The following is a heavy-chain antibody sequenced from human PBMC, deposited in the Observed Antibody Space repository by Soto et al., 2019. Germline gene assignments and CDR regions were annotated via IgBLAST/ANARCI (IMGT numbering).Heavy chain of an antibody. Sequence: PSQTLSLTCAISGDSVSSNSAAWNWIRQSPSRGLEWLGRTYYRSKWYNDYAVSVKSRITINPDTSKNQFSLQLNSVTPEDTAVYYCARDYPKLPSSSSFWGYYGMDVWGQGTTVTVSS. V-gene: IGHV6-1*01. CDR1: GDSVSSNSAA. CDR2: TYYRSKWYN. CDR3: ARDYPKLPSSSSFWGYYGMDV. J-gene: IGHJ6*02. D-gene: IGHD6-13*01.